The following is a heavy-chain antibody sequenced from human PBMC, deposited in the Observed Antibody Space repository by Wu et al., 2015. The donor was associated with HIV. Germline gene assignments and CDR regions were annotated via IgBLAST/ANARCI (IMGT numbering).Heavy chain of an antibody. Sequence: QVQLMQSGAEVKKPGASVKVSCKTSGYSFTSNYIHWVRQAPGQGLEWMGWINPNSGGSKSPQKFQGRVTMTRDTSVSTVYLELTRLKFDDTAIYYYTKDYGIVGSTLPEYFQHWGQGTLVTVSS. D-gene: IGHD1-26*01. J-gene: IGHJ1*01. CDR2: INPNSGGS. V-gene: IGHV1-2*02. CDR3: TKDYGIVGSTLPEYFQH. CDR1: GYSFTSNY.